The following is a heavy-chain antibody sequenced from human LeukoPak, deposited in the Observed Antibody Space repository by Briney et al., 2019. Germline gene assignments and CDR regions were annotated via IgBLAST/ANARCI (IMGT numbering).Heavy chain of an antibody. CDR2: ISWDGGST. J-gene: IGHJ6*02. CDR3: AKDGGHYYYGMDV. D-gene: IGHD3-16*01. V-gene: IGHV3-43*01. CDR1: GFTFDDYT. Sequence: GGSLRLSCAASGFTFDDYTMHWVRQAPGKGLEWVSLISWDGGSTYYADSVKGRVTISRDNSKNSLYLQMNSLRTEDTALYYCAKDGGHYYYGMDVWGQGTTVTVSS.